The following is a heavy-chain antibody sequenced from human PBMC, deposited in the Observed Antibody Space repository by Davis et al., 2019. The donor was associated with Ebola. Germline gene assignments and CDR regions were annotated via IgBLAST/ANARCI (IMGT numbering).Heavy chain of an antibody. CDR3: ARALPFDY. Sequence: GGSLRLSCAASGFTFSSYSMNWVRQAPGKGLEWVAVISYDGSNKYYADSVKGRFTISRDNAKNSLYLQMNSLRAEDTAVYYCARALPFDYWGQGTLVTVSS. V-gene: IGHV3-30*03. CDR2: ISYDGSNK. J-gene: IGHJ4*02. CDR1: GFTFSSYS.